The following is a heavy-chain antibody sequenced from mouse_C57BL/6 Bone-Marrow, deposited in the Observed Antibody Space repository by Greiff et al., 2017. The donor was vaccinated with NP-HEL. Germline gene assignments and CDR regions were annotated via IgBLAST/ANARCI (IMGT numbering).Heavy chain of an antibody. CDR2: IYPGDGDT. V-gene: IGHV1-82*01. Sequence: QVQLKESGPELVKPGASVKISCKASGYAFSSSWMNWVKQRPGKGLEWIGRIYPGDGDTNYNGKFKGKATLTADKSSSTAYMQLSSLTSEDSAVYFCARIHMDYWGQGTSVTVSS. CDR3: ARIHMDY. J-gene: IGHJ4*01. CDR1: GYAFSSSW.